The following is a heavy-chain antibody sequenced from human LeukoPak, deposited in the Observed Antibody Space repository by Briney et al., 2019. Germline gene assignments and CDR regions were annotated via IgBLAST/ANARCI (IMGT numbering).Heavy chain of an antibody. J-gene: IGHJ4*02. CDR3: AKKSGDHFHFDF. V-gene: IGHV3-33*06. CDR1: GFTFSSYG. Sequence: GGSLRLSCAASGFTFSSYGMHWVRQAPGKGLEWVAVIWYDGSNKYYADSVKGRFTISRDNSKNTLYLQMNSLRAEDTAVYHCAKKSGDHFHFDFWGKGTLVTVSS. CDR2: IWYDGSNK. D-gene: IGHD2-21*01.